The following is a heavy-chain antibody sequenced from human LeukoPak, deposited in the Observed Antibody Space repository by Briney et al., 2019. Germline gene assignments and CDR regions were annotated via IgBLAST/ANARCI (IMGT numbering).Heavy chain of an antibody. CDR3: ARGKNTYYYDSSGSDY. J-gene: IGHJ4*01. D-gene: IGHD3-22*01. Sequence: SVKVSCKASGGTFSSYAISWARQAPGQGLEWMGGIIPIFGTANYAQKFQGRVTITADESTSTAYMELSSLRSEDTAVYYCARGKNTYYYDSSGSDYWGQGTLVTVSS. V-gene: IGHV1-69*13. CDR1: GGTFSSYA. CDR2: IIPIFGTA.